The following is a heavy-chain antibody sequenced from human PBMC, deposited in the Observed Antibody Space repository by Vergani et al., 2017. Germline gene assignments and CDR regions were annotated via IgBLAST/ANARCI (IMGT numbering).Heavy chain of an antibody. V-gene: IGHV4-59*12. CDR1: GGSISSYY. CDR3: ARLWGVVPAAIDGWFDP. Sequence: QVQLQESGPGLVKPSETLSLTCTVSGGSISSYYWSWIRQPPGKGLEWIGYIYYSGSTNYNPSLKSRVTMSVDTSKNQFSLKLSSVTAADTAVYYCARLWGVVPAAIDGWFDPWGQGTLVTVSS. CDR2: IYYSGST. J-gene: IGHJ5*02. D-gene: IGHD2-2*01.